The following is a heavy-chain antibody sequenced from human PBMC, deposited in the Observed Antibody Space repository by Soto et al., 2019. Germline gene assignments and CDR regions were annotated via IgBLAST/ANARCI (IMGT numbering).Heavy chain of an antibody. CDR1: GGSVSSGSYY. CDR2: IYYSGST. V-gene: IGHV4-61*01. CDR3: ASFIAARSLSAFDI. D-gene: IGHD6-6*01. J-gene: IGHJ3*02. Sequence: PSETLSLTCTVSGGSVSSGSYYWSWIQQPPGKGLEWIGYIYYSGSTNYNPSLKSRVTISVDTSKNQFSLKLSSVTAADTAVYYCASFIAARSLSAFDIWGQGTMVTVSS.